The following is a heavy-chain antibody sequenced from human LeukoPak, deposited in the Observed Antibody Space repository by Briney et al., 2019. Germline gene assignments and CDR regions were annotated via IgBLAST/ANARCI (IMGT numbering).Heavy chain of an antibody. J-gene: IGHJ5*02. CDR2: IIPILGIA. V-gene: IGHV1-69*04. CDR3: ARDPSNRITILTNWFDP. Sequence: GASVKVSCKASGGTFSSYAISWVRQAPGQGLEWMRRIIPILGIANYAQKFQGRVTITADKSTSTAYMELSSLRSEDTAVYYCARDPSNRITILTNWFDPWGQGTLVTVSS. D-gene: IGHD3-3*01. CDR1: GGTFSSYA.